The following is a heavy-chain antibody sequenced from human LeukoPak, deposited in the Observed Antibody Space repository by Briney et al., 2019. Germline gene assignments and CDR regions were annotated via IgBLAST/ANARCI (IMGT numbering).Heavy chain of an antibody. CDR3: ARGMRQIDDAFDL. D-gene: IGHD6-25*01. Sequence: GGSLRLSCAASGFTFSSSGMHWVRQAPGKGLEWVASIQHDGSNKYYADSVKGRFTISRDNSKNTLYVQMNSLRAEDTAMYYCARGMRQIDDAFDLWGQGTMVTVSS. CDR2: IQHDGSNK. CDR1: GFTFSSSG. V-gene: IGHV3-30*02. J-gene: IGHJ3*01.